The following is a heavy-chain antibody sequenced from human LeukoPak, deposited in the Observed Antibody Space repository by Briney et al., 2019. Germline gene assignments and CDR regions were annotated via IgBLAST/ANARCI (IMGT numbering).Heavy chain of an antibody. CDR1: GFTFSSYG. D-gene: IGHD3-22*01. J-gene: IGHJ4*02. Sequence: GGSLRLSCAASGFTFSSYGMHWVRQAPGKGLEWVAVISYDGSNKYYADSVKGRFTISRDNSKNTLSLQMNSLRAEDTAVYYCAKASRSIKVVLITTSYYFDYWGQGTLVTVSS. CDR3: AKASRSIKVVLITTSYYFDY. V-gene: IGHV3-30*18. CDR2: ISYDGSNK.